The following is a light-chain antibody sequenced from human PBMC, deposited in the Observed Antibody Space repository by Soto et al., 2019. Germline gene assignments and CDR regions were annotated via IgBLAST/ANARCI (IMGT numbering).Light chain of an antibody. CDR1: SRDVGAYNY. J-gene: IGLJ1*01. Sequence: QSVLTQPASVSGSPGPSITISCTGTSRDVGAYNYVSWYQQYPGKAPKLMIHEVSKRPSGVSNRFSGSKSGNTASLTISGLQAEDEADYYCSSYTSSTTPYVFGTGTKVTVL. V-gene: IGLV2-14*01. CDR2: EVS. CDR3: SSYTSSTTPYV.